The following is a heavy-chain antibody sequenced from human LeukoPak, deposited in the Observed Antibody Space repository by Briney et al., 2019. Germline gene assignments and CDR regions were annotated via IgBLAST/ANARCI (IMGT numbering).Heavy chain of an antibody. CDR1: GFTVSSNY. V-gene: IGHV3-53*01. CDR3: ARMDSYGYEALGY. J-gene: IGHJ4*02. CDR2: IYSGGGT. Sequence: PGGSLRLSCAASGFTVSSNYMSWVRQAPGKGLEWVSVIYSGGGTFYADSVKGRFTISRDNSKNTLYLQMNSLRAEDTAVYYCARMDSYGYEALGYWGQGTLVTVSS. D-gene: IGHD3-22*01.